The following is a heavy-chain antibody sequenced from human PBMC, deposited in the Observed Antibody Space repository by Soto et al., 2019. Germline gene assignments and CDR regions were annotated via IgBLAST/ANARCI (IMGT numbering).Heavy chain of an antibody. CDR2: IYHGST. V-gene: IGHV4-30-2*01. J-gene: IGHJ4*02. Sequence: QLQLQESGSGLVKPSQTLSLTCAVSGGSISSGGYSWSWNRQPPGKGLEWIGYIYHGSTYYNPSLKSRVTISVDRSKNQFSLKLSSVTAADTAVYYCARAGGLGAVAVDYWGQGTLVTVSS. D-gene: IGHD6-19*01. CDR3: ARAGGLGAVAVDY. CDR1: GGSISSGGYS.